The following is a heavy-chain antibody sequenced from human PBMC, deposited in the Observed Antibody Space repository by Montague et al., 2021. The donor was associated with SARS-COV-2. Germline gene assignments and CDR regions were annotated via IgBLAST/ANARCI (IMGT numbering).Heavy chain of an antibody. D-gene: IGHD1-20*01. CDR2: INPDGGEI. CDR3: ARDLRVGGGITGTTASDD. V-gene: IGHV3-74*01. Sequence: SLRLSCAASGFTFSSDWMHWVRQASGKGPVWVSRINPDGGEIDYADFVKGRFTTSRDNAKNTLYLQMNSLGAEDTAIYYCARDLRVGGGITGTTASDDWGLGTLVTVSS. CDR1: GFTFSSDW. J-gene: IGHJ4*02.